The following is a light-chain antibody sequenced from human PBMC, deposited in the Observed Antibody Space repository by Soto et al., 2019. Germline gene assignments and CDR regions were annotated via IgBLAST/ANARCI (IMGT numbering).Light chain of an antibody. J-gene: IGKJ3*01. V-gene: IGKV1-9*01. Sequence: QLTQSPSSLSASVGDRVTITCRASQAVSRYLAWYQQKAGKAPKLLIYGASTLQSGVPSRFSGFGSGTEFTLTIISLQPEDFATDHCQQLQSTPFTFGPGTTVDV. CDR3: QQLQSTPFT. CDR2: GAS. CDR1: QAVSRY.